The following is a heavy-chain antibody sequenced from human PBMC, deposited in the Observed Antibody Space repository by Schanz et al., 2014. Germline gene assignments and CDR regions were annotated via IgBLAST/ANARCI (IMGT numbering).Heavy chain of an antibody. CDR2: IRYDGSNK. CDR1: GFTFSSYG. CDR3: AKDENWALTDY. Sequence: VQLVESGGGLVQPGGSLRLSCAASGFTFSSYGMHWVRQAPGKGLEWVAFIRYDGSNKYYADSVKGRFTISRDNSKNTVYLQMNSLRPEDTAVYYCAKDENWALTDYWGQGTLVTVSS. D-gene: IGHD7-27*01. V-gene: IGHV3-30*02. J-gene: IGHJ4*02.